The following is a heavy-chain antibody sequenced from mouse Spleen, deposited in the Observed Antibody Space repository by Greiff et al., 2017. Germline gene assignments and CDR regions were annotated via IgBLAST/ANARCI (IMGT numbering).Heavy chain of an antibody. CDR3: ARAPITTVVATDYAMDY. Sequence: EVKVVESGGGLVQPGGSLRLSCATSGFTFTDYYMSWVRQPPGKALEWLGFIRNKANGYTTEYSASVKGRFTISRDNSQSILYLQMNTLRAEDSATYYCARAPITTVVATDYAMDYWGQGTSVTVSS. J-gene: IGHJ4*01. CDR1: GFTFTDYY. D-gene: IGHD1-1*01. V-gene: IGHV7-3*02. CDR2: IRNKANGYTT.